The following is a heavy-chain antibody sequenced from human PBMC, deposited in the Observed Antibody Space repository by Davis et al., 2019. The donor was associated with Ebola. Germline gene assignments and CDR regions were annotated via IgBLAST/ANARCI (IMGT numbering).Heavy chain of an antibody. CDR2: ISSSSSYI. J-gene: IGHJ6*02. CDR1: GFTFSSYS. V-gene: IGHV3-21*01. Sequence: GGSLRLSCAASGFTFSSYSMNWVRQAPGKGLEWVSSISSSSSYIYYADSVKGRFTISRDNAKNSLYLQMTSLRVEDTAVYYCARVPSTVTYYYYGMDVWGQGTTVTVSS. CDR3: ARVPSTVTYYYYGMDV. D-gene: IGHD4-11*01.